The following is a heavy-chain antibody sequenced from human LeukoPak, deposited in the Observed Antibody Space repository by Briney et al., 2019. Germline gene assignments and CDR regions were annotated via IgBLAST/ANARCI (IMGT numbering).Heavy chain of an antibody. D-gene: IGHD3-10*02. Sequence: GGTLRLSRAASGFTFSSYEMNWVRQAPGKGLEWVSYISSSGSTIYYADSVKGRFTISRDNAKNSLYLQMNSLRAEDTAVYYCAELGITMIGGVWGKGTTVTISS. CDR2: ISSSGSTI. CDR3: AELGITMIGGV. V-gene: IGHV3-48*03. CDR1: GFTFSSYE. J-gene: IGHJ6*04.